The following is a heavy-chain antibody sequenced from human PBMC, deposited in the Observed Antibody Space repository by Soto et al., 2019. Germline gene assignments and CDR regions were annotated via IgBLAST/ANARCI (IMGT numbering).Heavy chain of an antibody. CDR3: ASWHEREHAYDV. Sequence: GGSLRLSCAAFGLTVSGKKYVAWVRQAPGKGLEWISALYDVDGTYYADSVKGRFTTSSDSSKTTVYLQMNGLRPDDTAVYYCASWHEREHAYDVWGRGTTVTVSS. CDR2: LYDVDGT. V-gene: IGHV3-53*01. D-gene: IGHD1-1*01. CDR1: GLTVSGKKY. J-gene: IGHJ3*01.